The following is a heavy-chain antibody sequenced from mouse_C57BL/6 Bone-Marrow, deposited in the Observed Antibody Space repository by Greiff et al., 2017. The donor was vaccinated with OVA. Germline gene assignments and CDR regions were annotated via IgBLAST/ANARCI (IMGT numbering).Heavy chain of an antibody. D-gene: IGHD1-1*01. CDR2: ISSGGSYT. V-gene: IGHV5-6*01. CDR1: GFTFSSYG. CDR3: AREAVVAPDY. J-gene: IGHJ2*01. Sequence: EVHLVESGGDLVKPGGSLKLSCAASGFTFSSYGMSWVRQTPDKRLEWVATISSGGSYTYYPYSVKGRFTISRDNAKNTLYLQMSSLKSEDTAMYYCAREAVVAPDYWGQGTTLTVSS.